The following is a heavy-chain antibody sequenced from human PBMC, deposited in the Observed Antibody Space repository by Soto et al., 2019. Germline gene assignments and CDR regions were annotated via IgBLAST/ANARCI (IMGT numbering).Heavy chain of an antibody. J-gene: IGHJ5*02. D-gene: IGHD6-13*01. CDR3: AREGVAATGTWWFDP. CDR1: GGSISGFY. CDR2: IYYSGST. V-gene: IGHV4-59*12. Sequence: PSETLSLTCTVSGGSISGFYWSWIRQPPGKGLEWIGYIYYSGSTNFNPSLKSRVTMPVDTSKNQFSLIVTSVSAADTAVYSCAREGVAATGTWWFDPWGQGTLVTVSS.